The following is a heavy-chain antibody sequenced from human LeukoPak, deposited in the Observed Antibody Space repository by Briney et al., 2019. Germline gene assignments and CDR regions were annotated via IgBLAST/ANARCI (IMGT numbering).Heavy chain of an antibody. CDR3: ARDLRMVAATPAFDI. D-gene: IGHD2-15*01. CDR1: GFTFSSYA. V-gene: IGHV3-64*01. Sequence: GGPLRLSCAASGFTFSSYAMHWVRQAPGKGLEYVSAISSNGGSTYYANSVKGRFTISRDNSKNTLYLQMGSLRAEDMAVYYCARDLRMVAATPAFDIWGQGTMVTVSS. CDR2: ISSNGGST. J-gene: IGHJ3*02.